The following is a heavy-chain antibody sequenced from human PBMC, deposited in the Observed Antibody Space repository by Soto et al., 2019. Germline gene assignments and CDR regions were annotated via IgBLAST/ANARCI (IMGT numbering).Heavy chain of an antibody. D-gene: IGHD4-17*01. J-gene: IGHJ4*02. CDR3: ARQDHGDYEFFFDY. Sequence: QLQLQESGPGLVKPSETLSLTCTVTGASIISTTKYSGWIRQPPGRGLEWIGTISSIGSTYYNPSLEGRVAISVDTSKNQFSLKVTSVTAADAGLYYCARQDHGDYEFFFDYWGQGTLVTVSS. V-gene: IGHV4-39*01. CDR1: GASIISTTKY. CDR2: ISSIGST.